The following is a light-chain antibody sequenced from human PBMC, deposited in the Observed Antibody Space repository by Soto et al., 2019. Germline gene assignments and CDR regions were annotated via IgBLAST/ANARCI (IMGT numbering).Light chain of an antibody. Sequence: QSLLTQPPSVSGAPGQSFTIHCTGSSYNFGAGYDVHWYQQLPGTAPKLLIYGNSNRPSGVPDRFSGSKSGTSASLAITGLQAEDEADYYCQSYDSSLSGYVFGTGTKVTV. CDR2: GNS. J-gene: IGLJ1*01. V-gene: IGLV1-40*01. CDR3: QSYDSSLSGYV. CDR1: SYNFGAGYD.